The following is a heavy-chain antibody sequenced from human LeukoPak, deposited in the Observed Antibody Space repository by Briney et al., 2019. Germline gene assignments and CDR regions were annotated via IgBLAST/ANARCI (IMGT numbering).Heavy chain of an antibody. D-gene: IGHD3-10*01. Sequence: PGGSLRLSCAASRFTFSRYAMSWVRQAPGKGLEWVSAISGSGGSTYYADFVTGRFTTSRDNSKSTLYLQRNSLRAEYTAVYYCAKDLDYYGSGSDPVFDYWGQGTLVTVSS. J-gene: IGHJ4*02. V-gene: IGHV3-23*01. CDR3: AKDLDYYGSGSDPVFDY. CDR1: RFTFSRYA. CDR2: ISGSGGST.